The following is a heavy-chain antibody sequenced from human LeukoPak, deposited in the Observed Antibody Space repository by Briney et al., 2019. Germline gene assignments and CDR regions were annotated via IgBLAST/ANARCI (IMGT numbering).Heavy chain of an antibody. D-gene: IGHD3-9*01. CDR1: GFTFSSYA. V-gene: IGHV3-48*04. J-gene: IGHJ4*02. CDR3: ARLGGYYNGIFDY. Sequence: GGSLRPSCAASGFTFSSYALNWVRQAPGKGLEWVSYISSSGSTIYYADSVKGRFTISRDNAKNSLYLQINSLRAEDTAVYYCARLGGYYNGIFDYWGQGTLVTVSS. CDR2: ISSSGSTI.